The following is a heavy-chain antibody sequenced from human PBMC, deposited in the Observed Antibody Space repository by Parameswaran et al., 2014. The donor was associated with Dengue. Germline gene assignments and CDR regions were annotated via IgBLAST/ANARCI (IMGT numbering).Heavy chain of an antibody. Sequence: WIRQPPGKALEWLALIDWGDDKYYSTSLKTRLTISKDTSKNQVVLTMTKMDPVDTATYYCARIRVPGAMLYAFDIWGQGTMVTVSS. CDR2: IDWGDDK. V-gene: IGHV2-70*01. D-gene: IGHD2-2*01. J-gene: IGHJ3*02. CDR3: ARIRVPGAMLYAFDI.